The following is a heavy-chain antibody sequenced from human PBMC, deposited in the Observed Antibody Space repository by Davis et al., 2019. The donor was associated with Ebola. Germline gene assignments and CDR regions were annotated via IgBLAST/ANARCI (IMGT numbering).Heavy chain of an antibody. CDR2: IYPGDSDT. V-gene: IGHV5-51*01. J-gene: IGHJ3*02. CDR3: ASLRRTITGMDDAFDI. D-gene: IGHD1-20*01. CDR1: ENSFTSYW. Sequence: KVSCKDSENSFTSYWIGWVRQMPGKGLEWMGIIYPGDSDTRYSPSFRGQVTISADKSIRTAYLQWSGLKASDTAMYYCASLRRTITGMDDAFDIWGQGTMVTVSS.